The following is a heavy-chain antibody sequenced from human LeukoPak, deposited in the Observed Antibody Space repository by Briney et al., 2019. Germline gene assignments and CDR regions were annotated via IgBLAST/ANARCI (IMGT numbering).Heavy chain of an antibody. D-gene: IGHD2-2*01. CDR1: GFTFSSYS. Sequence: GGSLILSCAASGFTFSSYSMNWVRQAPGKGLEWVSSISSSSTYIYYADSVKGRFTISRDNAKNSLYLQMNSLRAEDTAVYYCARDSTSGISGAFDIWGQGTMVTVSS. V-gene: IGHV3-21*01. CDR2: ISSSSTYI. CDR3: ARDSTSGISGAFDI. J-gene: IGHJ3*02.